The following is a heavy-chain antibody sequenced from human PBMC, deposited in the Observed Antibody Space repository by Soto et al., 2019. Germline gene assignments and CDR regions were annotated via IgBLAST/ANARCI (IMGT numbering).Heavy chain of an antibody. CDR2: IYHGGTT. J-gene: IGHJ5*02. CDR1: GDSLSGGTKY. V-gene: IGHV4-61*01. CDR3: ARDWGPYWFDP. D-gene: IGHD3-16*01. Sequence: QVRLQESGPTLVKASETLSLTCTVSGDSLSGGTKYWNWVRQPPGKDLEWIGYIYHGGTTKYNLSLQGRVAVSQATSQNQSSLEIHSVVPSDAAVYYCARDWGPYWFDPWGQGILVTVSS.